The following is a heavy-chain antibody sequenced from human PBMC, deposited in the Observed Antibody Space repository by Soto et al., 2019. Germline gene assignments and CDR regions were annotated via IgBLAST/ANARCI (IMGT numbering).Heavy chain of an antibody. CDR1: GYTLTGYY. CDR2: INPNSGGT. Sequence: GAPVKVSCKASGYTLTGYYMHSVRQAPGQGLEWMGWINPNSGGTNYAQKFQGWVTMTRDTSISTAYMELSRLRSDDTAVYYCARDLDAAAPADAFDIWGQGTMVTVSS. V-gene: IGHV1-2*04. J-gene: IGHJ3*02. CDR3: ARDLDAAAPADAFDI. D-gene: IGHD6-13*01.